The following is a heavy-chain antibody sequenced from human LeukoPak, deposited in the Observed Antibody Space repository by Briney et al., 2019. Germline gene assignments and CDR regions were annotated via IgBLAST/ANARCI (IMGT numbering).Heavy chain of an antibody. D-gene: IGHD1-26*01. Sequence: GGSLRLSCAASGFTFDDYAMHWVRQAPGKGLEWVSGISWNSGSIGYADFVKGRFTISRDNAKNSLYPQMNSLRAEDTALYYCAKGVGATMSYGMDVWGQGTTVTVSS. CDR1: GFTFDDYA. J-gene: IGHJ6*02. CDR3: AKGVGATMSYGMDV. CDR2: ISWNSGSI. V-gene: IGHV3-9*01.